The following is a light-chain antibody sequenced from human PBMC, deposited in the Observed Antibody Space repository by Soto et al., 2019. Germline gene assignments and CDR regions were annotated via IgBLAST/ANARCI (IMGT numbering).Light chain of an antibody. CDR1: QSVTSNY. CDR3: QQYGSSQWT. CDR2: GAS. J-gene: IGKJ1*01. V-gene: IGKV3-20*01. Sequence: QSPATLSLSLVERATHCCGASQSVTSNYLAWYQQKPGQAPRLLIFGASTRATGIPDRFSGSGSGTDFTLTISRLEPEDFAVYYCQQYGSSQWTFGQGTKVDI.